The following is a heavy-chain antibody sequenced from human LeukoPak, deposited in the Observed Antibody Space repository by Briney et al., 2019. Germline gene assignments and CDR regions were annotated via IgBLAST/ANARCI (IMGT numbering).Heavy chain of an antibody. CDR2: ISAYNGNT. D-gene: IGHD5-24*01. J-gene: IGHJ6*03. Sequence: GASVKVSCKASGYTFTSYGISWVRQAPGQGLEWMGWISAYNGNTNYAQKLQGRVTMTTDTSTSTAYMELSSLRSEDTAVYYCARSEMATTNYYYMDVWGKGTTVTISS. CDR1: GYTFTSYG. V-gene: IGHV1-18*01. CDR3: ARSEMATTNYYYMDV.